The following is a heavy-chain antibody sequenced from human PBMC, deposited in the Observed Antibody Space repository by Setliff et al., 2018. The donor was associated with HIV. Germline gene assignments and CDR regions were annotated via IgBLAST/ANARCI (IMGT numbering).Heavy chain of an antibody. CDR3: ARALAVTHWGYFDY. CDR2: IYYGGST. J-gene: IGHJ4*02. V-gene: IGHV4-39*01. D-gene: IGHD7-27*01. Sequence: PSETLSLTCSVSGASISSSSYYWGWLRQPPGKGLEWIGTIYYGGSTYYDESLKSRVTISLDTSKNQFSLKLKSATATDTAVYYCARALAVTHWGYFDYWGQGTLVTVSS. CDR1: GASISSSSYY.